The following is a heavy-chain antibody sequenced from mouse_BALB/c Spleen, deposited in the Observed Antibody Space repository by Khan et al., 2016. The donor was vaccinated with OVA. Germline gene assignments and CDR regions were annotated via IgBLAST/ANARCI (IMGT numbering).Heavy chain of an antibody. CDR1: GYTFTSYN. CDR3: ADRPPWFAY. J-gene: IGHJ3*01. CDR2: IYPGNGDT. Sequence: QVQLKQSGTELVKPGASVKMSCKASGYTFTSYNMHWVKQTPGQGLEWIGAIYPGNGDTSYNQKFKGKATLTADTSSSTAYMQFSSLTSEDSAVYYCADRPPWFAYWGQGTLVTVSA. V-gene: IGHV1-12*01.